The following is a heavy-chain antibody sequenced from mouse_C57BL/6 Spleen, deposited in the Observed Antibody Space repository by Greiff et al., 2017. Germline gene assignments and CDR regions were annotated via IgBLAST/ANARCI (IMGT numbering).Heavy chain of an antibody. CDR1: GFNIKDDY. V-gene: IGHV14-4*01. CDR2: IDPENGDT. J-gene: IGHJ2*01. D-gene: IGHD1-1*01. Sequence: EVQLQQSGAELVRPGASVKLSCTASGFNIKDDYMHWVKQRPEQGLEWIGWIDPENGDTEYASKFQGKATITADTSSNTAYLQLSSLTSEDTAVYYCTTSVVVGEGYFDYWGQGTTLTVSS. CDR3: TTSVVVGEGYFDY.